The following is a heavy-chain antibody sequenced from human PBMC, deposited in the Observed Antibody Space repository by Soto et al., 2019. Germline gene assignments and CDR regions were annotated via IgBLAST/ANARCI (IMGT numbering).Heavy chain of an antibody. CDR3: AKDYYGSGVLTGSAFDY. D-gene: IGHD3-10*01. CDR2: ISGSGGST. V-gene: IGHV3-23*01. Sequence: GGFLRLSCAASGFTFSSYAMSWVRQAPGKGLEWVSAISGSGGSTYYADSVKGRFTISRDNSKNTLYLQMNSLRAEDTAVYYCAKDYYGSGVLTGSAFDYWGQGTLVTVSS. CDR1: GFTFSSYA. J-gene: IGHJ4*02.